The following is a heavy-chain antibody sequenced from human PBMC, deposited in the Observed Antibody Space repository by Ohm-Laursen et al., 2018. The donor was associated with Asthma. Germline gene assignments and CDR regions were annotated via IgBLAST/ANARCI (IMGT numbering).Heavy chain of an antibody. Sequence: SETLSLTGPVSGGSISSYYWSWIRPPPGKGLEWIGHIYYSGSTTYNPSLKSRVTISVDTSKNQFSLKLSSVTAADTAVYYCARVITMFRGVYSYGMDVWGQGTTVTVSS. CDR3: ARVITMFRGVYSYGMDV. V-gene: IGHV4-59*01. J-gene: IGHJ6*02. D-gene: IGHD3-10*01. CDR1: GGSISSYY. CDR2: IYYSGST.